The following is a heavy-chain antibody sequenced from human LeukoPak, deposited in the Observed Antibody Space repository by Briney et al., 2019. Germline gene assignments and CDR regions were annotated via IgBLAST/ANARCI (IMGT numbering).Heavy chain of an antibody. Sequence: PSETLSLTCAVYGGSFCGYYWSWIRQPPGKGLEWIGYIYYSGSTNYNPSLKSRVTISVDTSKNQFSLKLSSVTAADTAVYYCARVSPGFIVGAKYYFDYWGQGTLVTVSS. V-gene: IGHV4-59*01. J-gene: IGHJ4*02. CDR1: GGSFCGYY. CDR2: IYYSGST. D-gene: IGHD1-26*01. CDR3: ARVSPGFIVGAKYYFDY.